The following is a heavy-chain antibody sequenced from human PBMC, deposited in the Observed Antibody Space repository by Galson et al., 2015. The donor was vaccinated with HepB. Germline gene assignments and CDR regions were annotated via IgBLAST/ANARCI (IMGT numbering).Heavy chain of an antibody. V-gene: IGHV2-5*02. CDR1: GFSLSTSGVG. CDR3: AHSRFQGVAVSGNFDF. J-gene: IGHJ4*02. CDR2: IYWDDDK. D-gene: IGHD6-19*01. Sequence: PALVKPTQTLTLTCTFSGFSLSTSGVGVGWIRQPPGKALEWLALIYWDDDKHYSPSLKSRLTITKGTSKYQVVLTMTNMDPVDTATYYCAHSRFQGVAVSGNFDFWGQGTLVTVSS.